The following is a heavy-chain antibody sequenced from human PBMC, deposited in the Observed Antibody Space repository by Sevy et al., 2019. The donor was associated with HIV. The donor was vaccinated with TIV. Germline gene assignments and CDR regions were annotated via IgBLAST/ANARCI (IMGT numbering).Heavy chain of an antibody. V-gene: IGHV3-23*01. J-gene: IGHJ6*02. D-gene: IGHD3-3*01. Sequence: GGSLRLSCAASGFTFSNYAMNWVRQTPGKGLEWVSSISGSGDNTYYADSVKGRFTISRDISYNTVTLQMSSLRAEDTAVYYCAKNGNFWSGYFAMDVWGQGTTVTVSS. CDR3: AKNGNFWSGYFAMDV. CDR1: GFTFSNYA. CDR2: ISGSGDNT.